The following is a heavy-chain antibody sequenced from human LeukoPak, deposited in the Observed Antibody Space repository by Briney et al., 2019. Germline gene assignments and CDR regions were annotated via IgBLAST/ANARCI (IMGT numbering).Heavy chain of an antibody. V-gene: IGHV4-31*03. CDR1: GGSISSGGYY. CDR3: ARGDGYNLDC. D-gene: IGHD5-24*01. J-gene: IGHJ4*02. Sequence: PSETLSLTCNVSGGSISSGGYYWSWIRQHPGKGLEWIGYIYYSGTTYYNPSLKSRLTISVDTSKNQFSLNLTSVTAADTAMYYCARGDGYNLDCWGQGTLVTVSS. CDR2: IYYSGTT.